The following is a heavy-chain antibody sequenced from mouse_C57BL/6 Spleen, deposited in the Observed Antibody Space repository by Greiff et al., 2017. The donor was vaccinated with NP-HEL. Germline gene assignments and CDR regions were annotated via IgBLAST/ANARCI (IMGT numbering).Heavy chain of an antibody. CDR2: IYPGDGDT. CDR3: ASSLYYSNSPDY. D-gene: IGHD2-5*01. Sequence: QVQLQQSGAELVKPGASVKISCKASGYAFSSYWMNWVKQRPGKGLEWIGQIYPGDGDTNYNGKFKGKATLTADKSSSTAYMQLSSLTSEDSAVYFCASSLYYSNSPDYWGQGTSVTVSS. CDR1: GYAFSSYW. J-gene: IGHJ4*01. V-gene: IGHV1-80*01.